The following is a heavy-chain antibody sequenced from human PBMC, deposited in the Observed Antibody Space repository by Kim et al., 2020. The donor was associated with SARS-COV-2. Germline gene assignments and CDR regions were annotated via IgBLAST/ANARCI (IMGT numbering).Heavy chain of an antibody. Sequence: GGSLRLSCAASGFTFSSYAMHWVRQAPGKGLEWVAVISYDGSNKYYADSVKGRFTISRDNSKNTLYLQMNSLRAEDTAVYYCARFSPTYYYGMDVWGQGTTVTVSS. J-gene: IGHJ6*02. CDR3: ARFSPTYYYGMDV. CDR2: ISYDGSNK. V-gene: IGHV3-30*04. CDR1: GFTFSSYA.